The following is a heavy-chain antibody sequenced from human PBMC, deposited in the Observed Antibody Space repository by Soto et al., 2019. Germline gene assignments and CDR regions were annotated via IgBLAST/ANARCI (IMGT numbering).Heavy chain of an antibody. V-gene: IGHV3-7*01. Sequence: RVPKAAAECTIISLCMSWISKTQGKGLEWVANIKQDGSVKYYVDSVKGRFTISRDDAKNSMYLQMNSLRDEDTGVYYCARDLGVALATLTLDIWGRGTLVTVSS. CDR3: ARDLGVALATLTLDI. J-gene: IGHJ4*02. D-gene: IGHD2-15*01. CDR1: ECTIISLC. CDR2: IKQDGSVK.